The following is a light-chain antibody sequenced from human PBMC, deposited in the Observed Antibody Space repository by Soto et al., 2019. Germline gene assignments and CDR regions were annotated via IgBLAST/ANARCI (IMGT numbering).Light chain of an antibody. CDR2: GNS. Sequence: QSVLRHPPSVSGTPGQRVTISCTGSSSNIGAGYDGHWYQQLPGTAPKLLVYGNSNRPSGVPDRFSGSKSGTSASLAITGLQAEEESDYYCQSYDSRLSGYVFGTGTKLTVL. CDR3: QSYDSRLSGYV. CDR1: SSNIGAGYD. J-gene: IGLJ1*01. V-gene: IGLV1-40*01.